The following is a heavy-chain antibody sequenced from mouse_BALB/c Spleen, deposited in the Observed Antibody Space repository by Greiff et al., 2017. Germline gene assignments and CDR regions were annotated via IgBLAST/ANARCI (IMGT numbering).Heavy chain of an antibody. D-gene: IGHD2-3*01. Sequence: VKLQESGAELVRPGTSVKVSCKASGYAFTNYLIEWVKQRPGQGLEWIGVINPGSGGTNYNEKFKGKATLTADKSSSTAYMQLSSLTSDDSAVYFCAREGYDGYYPYWGQGTTLTVSS. J-gene: IGHJ2*01. CDR3: AREGYDGYYPY. V-gene: IGHV1-54*01. CDR1: GYAFTNYL. CDR2: INPGSGGT.